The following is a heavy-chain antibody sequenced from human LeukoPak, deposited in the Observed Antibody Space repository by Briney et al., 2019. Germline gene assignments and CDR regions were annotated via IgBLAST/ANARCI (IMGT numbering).Heavy chain of an antibody. D-gene: IGHD3-10*01. CDR1: GGTFSSYA. J-gene: IGHJ6*03. CDR2: IIPIFVTA. CDR3: ARYFSSGSYFYYYYYMDV. Sequence: SVKGSCKASGGTFSSYAISWVRQAPGQGLEWMGGIIPIFVTANYAQKFQGRVTITADESTSTAYMELSSLRSEDTAVYYCARYFSSGSYFYYYYYMDVWGKGTTVTVSS. V-gene: IGHV1-69*01.